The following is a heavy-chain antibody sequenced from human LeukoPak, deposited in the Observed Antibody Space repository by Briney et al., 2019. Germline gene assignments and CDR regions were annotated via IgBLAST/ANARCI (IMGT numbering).Heavy chain of an antibody. CDR2: MNPNSGNT. Sequence: ASVKVSCKASGYTFTSYDINWVRQAPGQGLEWMGWMNPNSGNTGYAQKFQGRVTMVRNTSISTAYMELSSLRSEDTAVYYCARGLATTVIYYYYGMDVWGQGTTVTVSS. D-gene: IGHD4-17*01. CDR1: GYTFTSYD. V-gene: IGHV1-8*01. J-gene: IGHJ6*02. CDR3: ARGLATTVIYYYYGMDV.